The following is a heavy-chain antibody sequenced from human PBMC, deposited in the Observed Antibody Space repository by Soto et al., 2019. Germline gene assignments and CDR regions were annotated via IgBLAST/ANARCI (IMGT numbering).Heavy chain of an antibody. D-gene: IGHD5-18*01. Sequence: SETLSLTCAVYGGSFSGYYWSLIRQPPGKGLEWIGEINHSGSTNYNPSLKSRVTISVDTSKNQFSLKLSSVTAADTAVYFCARVARLRDYFDSWGQGTLVTVSS. CDR1: GGSFSGYY. CDR2: INHSGST. CDR3: ARVARLRDYFDS. V-gene: IGHV4-34*01. J-gene: IGHJ4*02.